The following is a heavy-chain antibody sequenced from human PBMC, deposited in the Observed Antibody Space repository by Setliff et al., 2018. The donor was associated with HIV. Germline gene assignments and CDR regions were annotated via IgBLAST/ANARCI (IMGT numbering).Heavy chain of an antibody. D-gene: IGHD4-17*01. CDR3: ASGYGDYDY. V-gene: IGHV3-48*01. Sequence: PGGSLRLSCAAPGFTFSSYSMNWVRQAPGKGLEWVSYISSSSSTIYYADSVKGRFTISRDNAKNSLYLQMNSLRAEDTAVYYCASGYGDYDYWGQGTLVTVSS. CDR1: GFTFSSYS. J-gene: IGHJ4*02. CDR2: ISSSSSTI.